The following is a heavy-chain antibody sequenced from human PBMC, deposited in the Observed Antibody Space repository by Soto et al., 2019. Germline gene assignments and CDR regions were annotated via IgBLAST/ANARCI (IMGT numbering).Heavy chain of an antibody. CDR2: IYYSGST. CDR1: GGSISSYY. V-gene: IGHV4-59*01. CDR3: ARGGYYDSSGYPGPPDY. Sequence: TSETLSLTCTVSGGSISSYYWSWIRQPPGKGLEWIGYIYYSGSTNYNPSLKSRVTISVDTSKNQFSLKLSSVTAADTAVYYCARGGYYDSSGYPGPPDYWGQGTLVTVSS. J-gene: IGHJ4*02. D-gene: IGHD3-22*01.